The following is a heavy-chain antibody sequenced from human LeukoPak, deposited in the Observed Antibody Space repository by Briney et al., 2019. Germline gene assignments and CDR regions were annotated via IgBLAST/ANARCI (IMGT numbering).Heavy chain of an antibody. CDR1: GYTFTSYG. CDR3: ARDADGVVRGVMSQSDDAFDI. D-gene: IGHD3-10*01. CDR2: ISAYKGNT. J-gene: IGHJ3*02. V-gene: IGHV1-18*01. Sequence: GASVKVSCKASGYTFTSYGISWVRQAPGQGLEWMGWISAYKGNTNYAQKLQGRVTMTTDTSTSTAYMELRSLRSDDTAVYYCARDADGVVRGVMSQSDDAFDIWGQGTMVTVSS.